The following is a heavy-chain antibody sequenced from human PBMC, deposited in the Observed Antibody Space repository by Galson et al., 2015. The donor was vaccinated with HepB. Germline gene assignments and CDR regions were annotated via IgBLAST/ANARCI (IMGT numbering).Heavy chain of an antibody. D-gene: IGHD3-22*01. Sequence: SETLSLTCTVSGYSISSGYYWGWIRQPPGKGLEWIGSIYHSGSTYYNPSLKSRVTISVDTSKNQFSLKLSSVTAADTAVYYCARASGYYDSSGYYYSVGYLDYWGQGTLVTVSS. CDR2: IYHSGST. V-gene: IGHV4-38-2*02. CDR1: GYSISSGYY. CDR3: ARASGYYDSSGYYYSVGYLDY. J-gene: IGHJ4*02.